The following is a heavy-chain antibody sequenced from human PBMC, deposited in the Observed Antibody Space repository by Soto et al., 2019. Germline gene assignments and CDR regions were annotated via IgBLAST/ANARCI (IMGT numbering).Heavy chain of an antibody. Sequence: QGELVESGGGVVQPGGSLRLSCAASGFTFSNYAMHWVRQAPDKGLEWVAVISYDGTYKYYADSVEGRFTVSRDNSNNTLSLHMTSLTLEDTAMYYCTRDGAFLGALTTKADFHEWGQGTLVSVSS. D-gene: IGHD1-1*01. CDR1: GFTFSNYA. V-gene: IGHV3-30-3*01. J-gene: IGHJ4*02. CDR2: ISYDGTYK. CDR3: TRDGAFLGALTTKADFHE.